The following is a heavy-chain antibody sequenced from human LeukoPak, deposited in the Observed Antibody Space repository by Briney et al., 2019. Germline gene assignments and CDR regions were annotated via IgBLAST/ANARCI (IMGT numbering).Heavy chain of an antibody. J-gene: IGHJ4*02. CDR1: GYIFSGYY. D-gene: IGHD4-17*01. V-gene: IGHV1-2*02. CDR2: INPNSGGT. Sequence: ASVKVSCKASGYIFSGYYVHWVRQAPGRGLEWMGWINPNSGGTNYAQKFQGRVTMTRDTSISTAYMELSRLRFDDTAVYYCASGDYGDPPLNYWGQGTLVTVSS. CDR3: ASGDYGDPPLNY.